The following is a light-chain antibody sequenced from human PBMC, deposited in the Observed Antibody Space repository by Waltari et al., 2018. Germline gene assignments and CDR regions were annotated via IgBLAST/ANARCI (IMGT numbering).Light chain of an antibody. CDR1: SLRSYY. V-gene: IGLV3-19*01. J-gene: IGLJ1*01. Sequence: SSELTQDPAVSVALGQTVRITCQGDSLRSYYATWYQQKAGQAPILVIYGQNNRPSGIPDRFSGSYSGRTASLTSTGAQAEEEADYYCSSRDSGAHRHVFGTGTKVTVL. CDR3: SSRDSGAHRHV. CDR2: GQN.